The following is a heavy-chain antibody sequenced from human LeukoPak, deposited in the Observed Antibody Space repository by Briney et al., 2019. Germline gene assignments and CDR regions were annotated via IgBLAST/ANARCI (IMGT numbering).Heavy chain of an antibody. CDR3: ATGKVFPTYDFWSGPIDY. CDR2: IYYNGST. D-gene: IGHD3-3*01. V-gene: IGHV4-39*07. J-gene: IGHJ4*02. Sequence: SETLSLTCTVSGGAISSSRHSWTWIRQPPGKGLEWIGIIYYNGSTYYNPSLKSRVTISVDTSKNQFSLKLSSVTAADIAVYYCATGKVFPTYDFWSGPIDYWGQGTLVTVSS. CDR1: GGAISSSRHS.